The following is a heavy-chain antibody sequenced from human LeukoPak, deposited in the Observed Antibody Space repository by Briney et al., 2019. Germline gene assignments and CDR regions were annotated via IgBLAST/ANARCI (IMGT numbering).Heavy chain of an antibody. J-gene: IGHJ3*02. CDR3: ASLLAAFDI. CDR1: GFTFDDYA. V-gene: IGHV3-9*01. Sequence: GRSLRLSCAASGFTFDDYAMHWVRQAPGKGLEWVSGISWNSGSIGYADSVKGRFTISRDNAKNPLYLQMNSLRAEDTALYYCASLLAAFDIWGQGTMVTVSS. CDR2: ISWNSGSI.